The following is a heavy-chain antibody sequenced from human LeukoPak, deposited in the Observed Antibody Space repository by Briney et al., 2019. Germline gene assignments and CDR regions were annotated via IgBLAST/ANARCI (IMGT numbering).Heavy chain of an antibody. CDR1: GGSISSSSYY. Sequence: ASETLSLTCTVSGGSISSSSYYWGWIRQPPGKGLEWIGSIYYSGSTYYNPSLKSRVTISVDTSKNQFSLKLSSVTAADTAVYYCARVPSYYYGSGSYSLKHDYWGQGTLVTVSS. D-gene: IGHD3-10*01. J-gene: IGHJ4*02. CDR2: IYYSGST. V-gene: IGHV4-39*07. CDR3: ARVPSYYYGSGSYSLKHDY.